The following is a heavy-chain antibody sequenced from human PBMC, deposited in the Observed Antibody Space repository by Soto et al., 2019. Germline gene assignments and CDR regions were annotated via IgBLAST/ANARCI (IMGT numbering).Heavy chain of an antibody. Sequence: EVPLVESGGGLVQPGGSLRLSCAASGFTFSSYSMNWVRQAPGKGLEWVSYISSSSSTIYYADSVKGRFTISRDNAKNSLYLQMNSLRAEDTAVYYCAREGGREMATDAFDIWGQGTMVTVSS. CDR1: GFTFSSYS. J-gene: IGHJ3*02. CDR3: AREGGREMATDAFDI. V-gene: IGHV3-48*01. CDR2: ISSSSSTI.